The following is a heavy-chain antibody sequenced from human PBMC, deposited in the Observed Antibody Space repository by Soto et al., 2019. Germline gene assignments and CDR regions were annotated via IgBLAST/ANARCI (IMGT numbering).Heavy chain of an antibody. D-gene: IGHD3-22*01. CDR2: IIPIFGTP. V-gene: IGHV1-69*12. J-gene: IGHJ5*02. CDR1: GGTFSRNS. CDR3: ARPIQFYFDTSAQSAWFDP. Sequence: QVQLVQSGADVKKPGSSVKVSCKASGGTFSRNSISWVRQAPGQGLEWMGGIIPIFGTPNYAQKFQGRLTITADESTSTAYMELSSLRSDDTAVHYCARPIQFYFDTSAQSAWFDPWGQGTLVTVSS.